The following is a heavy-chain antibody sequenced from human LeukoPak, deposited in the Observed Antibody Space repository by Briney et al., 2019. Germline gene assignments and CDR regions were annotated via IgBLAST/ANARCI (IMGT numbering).Heavy chain of an antibody. V-gene: IGHV3-23*01. Sequence: GGSLGLSCAASGFTFSSYAMSWVRQAPGKGLEWVSAISGSGGSTYYADSVKGRFTISRDNSKNTLYLQMNSLRAEDTAVYYCAKGGVPNYGGNSRHYYFDYWGQGTLVTVSS. J-gene: IGHJ4*02. D-gene: IGHD4-23*01. CDR3: AKGGVPNYGGNSRHYYFDY. CDR1: GFTFSSYA. CDR2: ISGSGGST.